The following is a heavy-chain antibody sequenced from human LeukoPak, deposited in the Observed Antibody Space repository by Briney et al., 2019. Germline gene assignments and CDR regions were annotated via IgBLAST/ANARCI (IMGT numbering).Heavy chain of an antibody. CDR1: GFTFSDYY. CDR2: ISGSGGST. CDR3: ASHGGSYLYYFDY. D-gene: IGHD1-26*01. J-gene: IGHJ4*02. V-gene: IGHV3-23*01. Sequence: GGSLRLSCAASGFTFSDYYMSWVRQAPGKGLEWVSAISGSGGSTYYADSVKGRFTISRDNSKNTLYLQMNSLRAEDTAVYYCASHGGSYLYYFDYWGQGTLVTVSS.